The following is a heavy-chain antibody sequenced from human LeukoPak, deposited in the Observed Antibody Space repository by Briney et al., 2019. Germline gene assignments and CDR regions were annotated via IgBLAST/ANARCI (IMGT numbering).Heavy chain of an antibody. V-gene: IGHV4-34*01. CDR3: ARDPLIAVAGTMNYYGMDV. D-gene: IGHD6-19*01. CDR2: INHIGST. CDR1: GGSFSGYY. J-gene: IGHJ6*04. Sequence: SETRSLTCAVYGGSFSGYYWSWIRQPPGKGLEWIGEINHIGSTNYNPSLKSRVTISVETSKNQFSLKMSSVTAADTAVYYCARDPLIAVAGTMNYYGMDVWGKGTTVTVSS.